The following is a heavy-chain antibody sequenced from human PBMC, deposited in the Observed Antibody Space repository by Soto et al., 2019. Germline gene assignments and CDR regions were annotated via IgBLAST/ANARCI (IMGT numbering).Heavy chain of an antibody. Sequence: GGSLRLSCAASGFTFSSYSMNWVRQAPGKGLEWVSSISSSSSYIYYADSVKGRFTISRDNAKNSLYLQMNSLRAEDTAVYYCARGPYYGSGSPKYDYWGQGTLVTVSS. V-gene: IGHV3-21*01. CDR2: ISSSSSYI. D-gene: IGHD3-10*01. CDR1: GFTFSSYS. J-gene: IGHJ4*02. CDR3: ARGPYYGSGSPKYDY.